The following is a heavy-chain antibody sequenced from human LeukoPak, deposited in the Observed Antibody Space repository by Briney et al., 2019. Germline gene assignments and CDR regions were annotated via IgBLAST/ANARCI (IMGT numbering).Heavy chain of an antibody. D-gene: IGHD3-3*01. CDR2: INSDGSST. V-gene: IGHV3-74*01. CDR3: ARDASMTIFYTDY. CDR1: GFTFSSYW. J-gene: IGHJ4*02. Sequence: GGSLRLSCAASGFTFSSYWMHWVRQAPGKGLVWVSRINSDGSSTIHADSVKGRFTISRDNAKNTLYLQMKSLRADDTAVYYCARDASMTIFYTDYWGLGTPVTVSS.